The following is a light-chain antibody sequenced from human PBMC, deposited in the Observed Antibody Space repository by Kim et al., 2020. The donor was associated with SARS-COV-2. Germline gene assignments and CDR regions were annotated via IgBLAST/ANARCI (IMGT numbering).Light chain of an antibody. J-gene: IGKJ4*01. CDR3: QQYDNLPLT. Sequence: DIQMTQSPSSLSASVGDRVTITCQASQDISNYLNWYQQKPGKAPKLLIYDASNWETGVPSRFSGSGSGTDFTFTISSLQPEDIATYYCQQYDNLPLTFGGRTKGDIK. V-gene: IGKV1-33*01. CDR1: QDISNY. CDR2: DAS.